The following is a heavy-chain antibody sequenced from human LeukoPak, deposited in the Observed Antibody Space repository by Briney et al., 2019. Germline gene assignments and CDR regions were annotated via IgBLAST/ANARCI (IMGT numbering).Heavy chain of an antibody. V-gene: IGHV3-15*05. J-gene: IGHJ4*02. CDR1: GLTFSNAW. CDR2: IKSTANGGTI. D-gene: IGHD3-22*01. Sequence: GGSLRLSCAASGLTFSNAWMNWVRQAPEKGLEWVGLIKSTANGGTIDYAAPVKGRFTISRDDSKNTLHLQMNSLRAEDTAVYYCAREGYYDSSGYHPPLKYWGQGTLVTVSS. CDR3: AREGYYDSSGYHPPLKY.